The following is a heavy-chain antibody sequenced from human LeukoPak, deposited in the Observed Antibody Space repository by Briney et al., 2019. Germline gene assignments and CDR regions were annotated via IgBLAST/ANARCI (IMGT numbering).Heavy chain of an antibody. D-gene: IGHD6-19*01. Sequence: SETLSLTCTVSGGSMSPYHWGWIRQPPGKGLEWTEYIYYSGSTNYNPFLNSRVTISVDTSKNQFSLRLSSVTAADTAIYYCARAVSGRFDYWGQGTLVTVSS. V-gene: IGHV4-59*08. CDR2: IYYSGST. CDR3: ARAVSGRFDY. CDR1: GGSMSPYH. J-gene: IGHJ4*02.